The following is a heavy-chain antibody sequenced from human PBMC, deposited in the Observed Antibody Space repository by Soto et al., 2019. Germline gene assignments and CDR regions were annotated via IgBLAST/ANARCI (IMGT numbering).Heavy chain of an antibody. Sequence: GASVQVSCKASGFTFTSSAMQWVRQARGQRLEWIGWIVVGSGNTNYAQKFQERVTITRDMSTSTAYMELSSLRSEDTAVYYCAAGVATIFDAFDIWGQGTMVTVSS. V-gene: IGHV1-58*02. CDR1: GFTFTSSA. CDR2: IVVGSGNT. J-gene: IGHJ3*02. D-gene: IGHD5-12*01. CDR3: AAGVATIFDAFDI.